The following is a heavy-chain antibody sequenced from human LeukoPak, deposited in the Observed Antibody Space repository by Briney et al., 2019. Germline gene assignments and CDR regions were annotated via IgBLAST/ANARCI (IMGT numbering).Heavy chain of an antibody. J-gene: IGHJ6*02. CDR1: GFTFSSYL. CDR2: IKQDGSEK. Sequence: AGGSLRLSCAASGFTFSSYLMSWVRQAPGKGLEWVANIKQDGSEKYYVDSVKGRFTISRDNAKNSLYLQMNSLRAEDTAVYYCARVVSSTSFYYYYGMDVWGQGTTVTVSS. D-gene: IGHD2-2*01. CDR3: ARVVSSTSFYYYYGMDV. V-gene: IGHV3-7*01.